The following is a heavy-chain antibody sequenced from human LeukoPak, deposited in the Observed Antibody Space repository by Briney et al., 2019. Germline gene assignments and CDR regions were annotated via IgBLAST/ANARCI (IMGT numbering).Heavy chain of an antibody. CDR2: IIPIFGTA. Sequence: ASVKVSCKASGGTFSSYAISLVRQAPAQGLEWMGGIIPIFGTANYAQKFQGRVTITADESTSTAYMELSSLRSEDTAVYYCARDRDMVRGAWFDPWGQGTLVTVSS. V-gene: IGHV1-69*13. J-gene: IGHJ5*02. D-gene: IGHD3-10*01. CDR1: GGTFSSYA. CDR3: ARDRDMVRGAWFDP.